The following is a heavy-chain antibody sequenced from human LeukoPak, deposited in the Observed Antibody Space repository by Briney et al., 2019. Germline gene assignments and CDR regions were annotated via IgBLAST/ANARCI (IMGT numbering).Heavy chain of an antibody. Sequence: SETLSLTCAVYGGSFSGYYWSWIRQPPGKGLEWIGEINHSGSTNYNSSLKSRVTISVDTSKNQFSLKLSSVTAADTAVYYCAGCSTSCFWGQGTLVTVSS. CDR3: AGCSTSCF. J-gene: IGHJ4*02. D-gene: IGHD2-2*01. CDR1: GGSFSGYY. V-gene: IGHV4-34*01. CDR2: INHSGST.